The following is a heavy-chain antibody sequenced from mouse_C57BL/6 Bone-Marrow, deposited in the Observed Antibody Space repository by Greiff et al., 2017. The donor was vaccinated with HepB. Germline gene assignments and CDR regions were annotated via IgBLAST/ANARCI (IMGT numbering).Heavy chain of an antibody. Sequence: VQLQQPGAELVKPGASVKLSCKASGYTFTSYWMHWVKQRPGQGLEWIGMIHPNSGSTNYNEKFKSKATLTVDKSSSTAYMQLSSLTSEDSAVYYSARPDTTVGYYCAMDYWGQGTSVTVSS. V-gene: IGHV1-64*01. J-gene: IGHJ4*01. D-gene: IGHD1-1*01. CDR2: IHPNSGST. CDR3: ARPDTTVGYYCAMDY. CDR1: GYTFTSYW.